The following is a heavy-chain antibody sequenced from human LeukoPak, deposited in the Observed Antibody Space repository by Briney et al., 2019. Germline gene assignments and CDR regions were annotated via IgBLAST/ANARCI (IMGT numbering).Heavy chain of an antibody. D-gene: IGHD6-13*01. Sequence: PGGSLRLSCAASGFTFSSYGMHWVRQAPGKGLEWVAVIWYDGSNKYYADSVKGRFTISRDNSKNTLYLQMNSLRSDDTAVYYCARDGAAAGRNNFDYWGQGTLVTVSS. CDR1: GFTFSSYG. J-gene: IGHJ4*02. CDR2: IWYDGSNK. V-gene: IGHV3-33*01. CDR3: ARDGAAAGRNNFDY.